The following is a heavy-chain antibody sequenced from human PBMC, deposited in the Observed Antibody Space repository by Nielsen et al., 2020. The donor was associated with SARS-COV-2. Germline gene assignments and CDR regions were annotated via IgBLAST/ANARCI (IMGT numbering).Heavy chain of an antibody. CDR1: GFTFSNYG. CDR2: IAYDGSDK. D-gene: IGHD3-10*01. CDR3: AKDRTYGSGSLDY. V-gene: IGHV3-30*18. J-gene: IGHJ4*02. Sequence: GESLKISCAASGFTFSNYGMHWVRQAPGKGLEWVAVIAYDGSDKYYADSVKGRFTISRDNSKNTLYLQMNSLRAEDTAVYYCAKDRTYGSGSLDYWGQGTLVTVSS.